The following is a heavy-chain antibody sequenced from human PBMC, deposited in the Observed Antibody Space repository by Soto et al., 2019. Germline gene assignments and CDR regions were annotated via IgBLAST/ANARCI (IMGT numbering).Heavy chain of an antibody. J-gene: IGHJ4*02. Sequence: GGSLRLSCAASGFTFTSYSMNWVRQAPGEGLEWVSSISSTTNYIYYGDSMKGRFTISGDNAKNSLYLEMNSLRAEDTAVYYCARESEDLTSNFDYWGQGTLVTVSS. V-gene: IGHV3-21*06. CDR1: GFTFTSYS. CDR3: ARESEDLTSNFDY. CDR2: ISSTTNYI.